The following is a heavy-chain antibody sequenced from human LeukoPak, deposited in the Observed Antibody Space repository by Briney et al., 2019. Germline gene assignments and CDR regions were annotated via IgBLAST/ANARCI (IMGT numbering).Heavy chain of an antibody. CDR3: ARPAYYYDSNGYAFDI. Sequence: GASVKVSCKASGGTFSSYAISWVRQAPGQGLEWMGRIIPIFGTANYAQKFQGRVTITADESTSTAYMELSSLRSEDTAVYYCARPAYYYDSNGYAFDIWGQGTMVTVSS. J-gene: IGHJ3*02. V-gene: IGHV1-69*13. CDR2: IIPIFGTA. D-gene: IGHD3-22*01. CDR1: GGTFSSYA.